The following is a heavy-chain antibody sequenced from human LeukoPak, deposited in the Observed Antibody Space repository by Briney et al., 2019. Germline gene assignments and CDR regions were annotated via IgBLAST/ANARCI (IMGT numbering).Heavy chain of an antibody. CDR1: GGSISSYY. D-gene: IGHD4-23*01. Sequence: SETLSLTCTVSGGSISSYYWSWIRQPPGKGLEWIGYIYYSGSTNYNPSLKSRVTISVDTSKNQFSLKLSSVTAADTAVYYCARASYGGNSGFDYWGQGTLVTVSS. J-gene: IGHJ4*02. CDR2: IYYSGST. V-gene: IGHV4-59*08. CDR3: ARASYGGNSGFDY.